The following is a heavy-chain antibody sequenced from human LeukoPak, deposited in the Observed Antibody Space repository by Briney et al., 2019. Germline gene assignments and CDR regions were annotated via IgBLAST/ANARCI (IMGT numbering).Heavy chain of an antibody. D-gene: IGHD2-2*01. Sequence: SETLSLTCAVSGVSFGRYSWTWIRQSPGKGLECIGEINFSGYTKLIPSLKSRVTMSVDTSKNQFSLKLASVTAADTAIYFCARVGSTPAKFDHWGQGTLVTVSS. CDR2: INFSGYT. CDR3: ARVGSTPAKFDH. CDR1: GVSFGRYS. V-gene: IGHV4-34*01. J-gene: IGHJ4*02.